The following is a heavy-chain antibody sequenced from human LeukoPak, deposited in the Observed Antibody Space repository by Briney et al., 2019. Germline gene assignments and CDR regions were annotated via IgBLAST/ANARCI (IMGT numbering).Heavy chain of an antibody. CDR3: ARPSYVSGSFFDY. CDR2: INRDGSEK. V-gene: IGHV3-7*05. Sequence: GGSLRLSCSASGFIFTSYWMGWVRQAPGKGLEWVANINRDGSEKYYADSVKGRFTISRDNAKNSLYLEMNSLRAEDTAVYYCARPSYVSGSFFDYWGQGTLVTVSS. J-gene: IGHJ4*02. D-gene: IGHD3-10*01. CDR1: GFIFTSYW.